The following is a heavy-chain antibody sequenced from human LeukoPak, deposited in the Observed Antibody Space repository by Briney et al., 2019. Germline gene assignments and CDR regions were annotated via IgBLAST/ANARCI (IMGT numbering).Heavy chain of an antibody. CDR1: GFTFSSYS. D-gene: IGHD2-15*01. Sequence: GGSLRLSCAASGFTFSSYSMNWVRQAPGKGLEWVSAISGSGGSTYYADSVKGRFTISRDNSKNTLYLQMNSLRAEDTAVYYCAKGAIVVVVAATNWFDPWGQGTLVTVSS. V-gene: IGHV3-23*01. J-gene: IGHJ5*02. CDR2: ISGSGGST. CDR3: AKGAIVVVVAATNWFDP.